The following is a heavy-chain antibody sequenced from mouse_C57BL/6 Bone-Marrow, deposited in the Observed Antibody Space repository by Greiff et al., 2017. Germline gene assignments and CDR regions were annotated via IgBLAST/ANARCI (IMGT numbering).Heavy chain of an antibody. CDR3: ARDYGYAYYFDY. J-gene: IGHJ2*01. CDR2: IYPRSGNT. CDR1: GYTFTSYG. V-gene: IGHV1-81*01. Sequence: VQLVESGAELARPGASVKLSCKASGYTFTSYGISWVKQRTGQGLEWIGEIYPRSGNTYYNEKFKGKATLTADKSSSTAYMELRSLTSEDSAVYFCARDYGYAYYFDYWGQGTTLTVSS. D-gene: IGHD2-2*01.